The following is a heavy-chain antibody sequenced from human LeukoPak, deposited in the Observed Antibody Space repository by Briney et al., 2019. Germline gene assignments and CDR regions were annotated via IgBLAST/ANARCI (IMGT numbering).Heavy chain of an antibody. V-gene: IGHV4-38-2*02. CDR1: GYSISSGYY. CDR3: ARENYDSSGYSDY. J-gene: IGHJ4*02. Sequence: SETLSLTCAVSGYSISSGYYRGWLRQPPGKGLEWIGSIYHSGSTYYNPSLKSRVTISVDTSKNQFSLKLSSVTAPDTAVYYCARENYDSSGYSDYWGQGTLVTVSS. CDR2: IYHSGST. D-gene: IGHD3-22*01.